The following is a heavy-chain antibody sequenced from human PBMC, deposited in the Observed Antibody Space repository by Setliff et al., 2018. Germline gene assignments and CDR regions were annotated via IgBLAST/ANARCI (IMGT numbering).Heavy chain of an antibody. CDR1: DGSFGDYY. CDR3: ARRWNFGPYGSGIHDGFDM. V-gene: IGHV4-34*01. Sequence: SETLSLTCAVYDGSFGDYYWSWIRQPPGKGLEWIGEINHYGSTSYKSSLKSRVTISVDTSKTQFSLKLSSVTAADTAVYYCARRWNFGPYGSGIHDGFDMWGQGTMVTVSS. J-gene: IGHJ3*02. CDR2: INHYGST. D-gene: IGHD3-10*01.